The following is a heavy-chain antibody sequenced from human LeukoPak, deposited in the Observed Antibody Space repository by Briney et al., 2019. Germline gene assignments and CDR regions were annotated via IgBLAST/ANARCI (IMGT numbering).Heavy chain of an antibody. Sequence: SVKVSCKSSGGTFSSFIINWVRQAPGQGLEWMGGVIPVFGVPNYAQRFQGRVTITADESTSTAYMELSSLRSDDTAVYFCARDSVLHAVTQPAYWGQGTLVTVSS. J-gene: IGHJ4*02. CDR3: ARDSVLHAVTQPAY. CDR1: GGTFSSFI. V-gene: IGHV1-69*01. D-gene: IGHD4-17*01. CDR2: VIPVFGVP.